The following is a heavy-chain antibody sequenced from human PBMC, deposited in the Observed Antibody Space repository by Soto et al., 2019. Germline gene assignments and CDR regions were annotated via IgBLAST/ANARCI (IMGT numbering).Heavy chain of an antibody. Sequence: SETLSLTCTVSGGSISSYYWSWIRQPPGKGLEWIGYIYYSGSTNYNPSLKSRVTISVDTSKNQFSLKLSSVTAADTAVYYCARARTTYMDVWGKGTTVTASS. CDR3: ARARTTYMDV. J-gene: IGHJ6*04. V-gene: IGHV4-59*01. CDR1: GGSISSYY. D-gene: IGHD4-4*01. CDR2: IYYSGST.